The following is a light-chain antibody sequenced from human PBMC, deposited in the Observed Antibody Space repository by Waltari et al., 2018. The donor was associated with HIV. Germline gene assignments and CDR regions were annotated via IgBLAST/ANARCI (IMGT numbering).Light chain of an antibody. CDR2: EDS. CDR3: YSTDSNVWV. Sequence: SYELTQPPSVSVSPGQTARITCSGDALPKKYAYWYQQKSGQAPVLVIYEDSKRPSGIPERFSGSSSGTMATLTISGAQVEDEADYCCYSTDSNVWVFGGGTKLTVL. J-gene: IGLJ3*02. CDR1: ALPKKY. V-gene: IGLV3-10*01.